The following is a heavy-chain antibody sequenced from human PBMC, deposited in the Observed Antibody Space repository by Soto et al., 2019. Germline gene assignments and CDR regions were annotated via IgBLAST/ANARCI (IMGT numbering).Heavy chain of an antibody. D-gene: IGHD2-2*01. CDR1: GGTFSSYA. CDR3: ARDPGGYCSSTSCYAFDI. Sequence: ASVKVSCKASGGTFSSYAISWVRQAPGQGLEWMGGIIPILGIANYAQKFQGRVTITADKSTSTAYMELSSPRSEDTAVYYCARDPGGYCSSTSCYAFDIWGQGTMVTVSS. CDR2: IIPILGIA. V-gene: IGHV1-69*10. J-gene: IGHJ3*02.